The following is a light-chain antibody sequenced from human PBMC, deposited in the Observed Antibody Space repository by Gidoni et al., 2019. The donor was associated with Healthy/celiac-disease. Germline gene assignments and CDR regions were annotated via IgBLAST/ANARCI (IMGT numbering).Light chain of an antibody. V-gene: IGKV3-20*01. Sequence: IVLTQSPGTLSLSPGERATPPCRASQSVSSTYSAWYQQKPGQAPRLLIYGASSRATGIPDRFSGSGSGTDFTLTISRLEPEDFAVYYCQQYGSSPLTFGQGTKVEIK. CDR3: QQYGSSPLT. J-gene: IGKJ1*01. CDR2: GAS. CDR1: QSVSSTY.